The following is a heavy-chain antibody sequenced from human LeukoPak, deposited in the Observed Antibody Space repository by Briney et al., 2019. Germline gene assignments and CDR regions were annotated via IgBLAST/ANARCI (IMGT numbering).Heavy chain of an antibody. Sequence: SETLSLTCAVSGGSISSSNWWSWVRQPPGQGLEWIGEIYHSGSTNYNPSLKSRVTISVDKSKNQFSLKLSSVTAADTAVYYCARASYSSGWHGDYWGQGTLVTVSS. CDR3: ARASYSSGWHGDY. CDR1: GGSISSSNW. D-gene: IGHD6-19*01. CDR2: IYHSGST. J-gene: IGHJ4*02. V-gene: IGHV4-4*02.